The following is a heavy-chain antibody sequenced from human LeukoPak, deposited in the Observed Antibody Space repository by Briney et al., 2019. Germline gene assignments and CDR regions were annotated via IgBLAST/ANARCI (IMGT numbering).Heavy chain of an antibody. CDR3: AELGITMIGGV. Sequence: GGSLRLSCAASGFTFSSYEMNWVRQAPGKGLEWVSYISSSGSTLNYADSVKGRSTISRDNAKNSLYLQMNSLRAEDTAVYYCAELGITMIGGVWGKGTTVTISS. CDR1: GFTFSSYE. CDR2: ISSSGSTL. V-gene: IGHV3-48*03. D-gene: IGHD3-10*02. J-gene: IGHJ6*04.